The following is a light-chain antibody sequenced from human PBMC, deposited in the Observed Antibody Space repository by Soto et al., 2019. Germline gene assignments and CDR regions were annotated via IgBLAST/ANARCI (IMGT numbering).Light chain of an antibody. V-gene: IGLV2-14*01. CDR2: EVT. Sequence: QSVLTQPASVSGSPGQSITISCTGTSTDVGAYNFVSWYQHHPGKAPKLMISEVTNRPSGISNRFSGSKSGNTAPLTISGLQAEDEADYYCSSFTSSSIPYVFGTGTKVTVL. CDR1: STDVGAYNF. CDR3: SSFTSSSIPYV. J-gene: IGLJ1*01.